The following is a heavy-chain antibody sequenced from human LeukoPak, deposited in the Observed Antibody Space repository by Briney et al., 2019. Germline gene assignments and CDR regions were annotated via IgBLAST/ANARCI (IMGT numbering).Heavy chain of an antibody. CDR2: IYYSGST. CDR1: GGSISSYY. V-gene: IGHV4-59*01. D-gene: IGHD1-26*01. Sequence: PSETLSLTCTVSGGSISSYYWSWIRQPPGKGLEWIGYIYYSGSTNYNPSLKSRVTISVDTSKNQFSLKLSSVTAADTAVNYCASSFLGGAFDIWGQGTMVTVSS. J-gene: IGHJ3*02. CDR3: ASSFLGGAFDI.